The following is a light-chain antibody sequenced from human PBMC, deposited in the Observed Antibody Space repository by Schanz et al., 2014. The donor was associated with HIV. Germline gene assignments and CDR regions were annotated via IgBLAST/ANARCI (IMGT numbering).Light chain of an antibody. Sequence: DIQMTQSPSTLSASVGDRVTITCRASQSIGSWLAWYQQKPGKAPNLLIYAASTLHTGVPSRFSGSGSGTDFTLTISSLQPEDFATYYCQQLNSYPLTFGGGTKVEIK. J-gene: IGKJ4*01. CDR1: QSIGSW. V-gene: IGKV1-5*01. CDR3: QQLNSYPLT. CDR2: AAS.